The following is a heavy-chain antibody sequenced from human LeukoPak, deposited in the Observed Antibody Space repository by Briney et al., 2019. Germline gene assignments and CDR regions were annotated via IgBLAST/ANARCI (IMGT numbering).Heavy chain of an antibody. CDR3: ARGRGIAARRGWYFDL. CDR2: MNPNSGNT. CDR1: GYTFTSYD. D-gene: IGHD6-6*01. V-gene: IGHV1-8*01. J-gene: IGHJ2*01. Sequence: ASVKVSCKASGYTFTSYDIKWVRQATGQGLEWMGWMNPNSGNTGYAQKFQGRVTMTRNTSISTAYMELSSLRSEDTAVYYCARGRGIAARRGWYFDLWGRGTLVTVSS.